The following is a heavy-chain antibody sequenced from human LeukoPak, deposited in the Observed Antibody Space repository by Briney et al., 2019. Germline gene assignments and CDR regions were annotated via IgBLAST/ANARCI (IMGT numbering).Heavy chain of an antibody. Sequence: SETLSLTCTVSGGSISSISYYWGWIRQPPGKGLEWIGTVYYSETYYNPSLKSRVTISADTSKNQFSLKLSSVTAADTAVYYCARVRLGQVYHFDYWGQGTLVTVSS. CDR2: VYYSET. J-gene: IGHJ4*02. V-gene: IGHV4-39*07. D-gene: IGHD6-25*01. CDR3: ARVRLGQVYHFDY. CDR1: GGSISSISYY.